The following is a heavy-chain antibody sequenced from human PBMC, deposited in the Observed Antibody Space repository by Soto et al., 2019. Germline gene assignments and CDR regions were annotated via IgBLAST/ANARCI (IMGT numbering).Heavy chain of an antibody. J-gene: IGHJ4*02. D-gene: IGHD2-15*01. V-gene: IGHV4-30-2*01. CDR3: ARVVPATRYFES. CDR2: IHHSGTT. Sequence: TLCLTCTVSGVSIVDDNYSWSWVRQPPGKGLECIGHIHHSGTTYYNPSLNSRVTISVDGSSNQFSLKLTSVMAADTAVYYCARVVPATRYFESWGTG. CDR1: GVSIVDDNYS.